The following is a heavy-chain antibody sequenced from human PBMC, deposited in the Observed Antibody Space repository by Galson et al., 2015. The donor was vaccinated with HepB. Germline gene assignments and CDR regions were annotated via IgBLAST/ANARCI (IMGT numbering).Heavy chain of an antibody. CDR2: IYHSGDT. D-gene: IGHD5-24*01. J-gene: IGHJ4*02. V-gene: IGHV4-4*02. Sequence: LSLTCTVSGGSIRTEDWWSWVRQSPGKRLEWIGQIYHSGDTNYNPSLKSRVTMSVDTSKNQSSLKLSSVTAADTAIYYCARDWIRDGASYYFDYWGQGTLVTVSS. CDR1: GGSIRTEDW. CDR3: ARDWIRDGASYYFDY.